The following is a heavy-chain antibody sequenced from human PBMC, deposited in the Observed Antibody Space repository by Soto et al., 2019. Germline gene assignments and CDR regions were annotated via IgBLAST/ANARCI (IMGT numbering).Heavy chain of an antibody. CDR1: GFTFSSYA. Sequence: PGGSLRLSCAASGFTFSSYAMHWVRQAPGKGLEWVAVISYDGSNKYYADSVKGRFTISRDNSKNTLYLQMNSLRAEDTAVYYCARDRIAVAGTEIDYWGQGTMVTVYS. V-gene: IGHV3-30-3*01. J-gene: IGHJ4*02. D-gene: IGHD6-19*01. CDR3: ARDRIAVAGTEIDY. CDR2: ISYDGSNK.